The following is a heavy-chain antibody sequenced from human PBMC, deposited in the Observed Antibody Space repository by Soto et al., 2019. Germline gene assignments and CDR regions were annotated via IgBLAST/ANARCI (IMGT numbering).Heavy chain of an antibody. CDR1: GGSFSGYY. Sequence: PSETLSLTCAVYGGSFSGYYWSWIRQPPGKGLEWIGEINHSGSTNYNPPLKSRVTISIDTSKNQFSLNLSSVTAADTAVYYCARGVLIWGQGTMVTVSS. CDR2: INHSGST. CDR3: ARGVLI. V-gene: IGHV4-34*09. J-gene: IGHJ3*02. D-gene: IGHD6-13*01.